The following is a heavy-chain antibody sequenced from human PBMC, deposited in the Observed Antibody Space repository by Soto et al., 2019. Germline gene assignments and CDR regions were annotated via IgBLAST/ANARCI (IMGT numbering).Heavy chain of an antibody. CDR1: TGSISSGNW. CDR3: ARVFSSGSGWMYYFDF. J-gene: IGHJ4*02. Sequence: QVQLRESGPGLVKASGTLSLTCEVSTGSISSGNWWSWVRQPPGKGLEWIGEVYYTGATNYNPSLKSRITMTIDKSKDHFSPSLRSATAADTAVYYCARVFSSGSGWMYYFDFWGQGTLVSVSS. CDR2: VYYTGAT. V-gene: IGHV4-4*02. D-gene: IGHD6-19*01.